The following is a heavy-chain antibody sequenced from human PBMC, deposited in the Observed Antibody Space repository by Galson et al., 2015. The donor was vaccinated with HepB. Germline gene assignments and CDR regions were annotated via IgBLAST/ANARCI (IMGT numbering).Heavy chain of an antibody. V-gene: IGHV3-23*01. CDR2: ISGSGGST. Sequence: SLRLSCAASGFTFSSYAMSWVRQAPGKGLEWVSAISGSGGSTYYADSVKGRFTISRDNSKNTLYLQMNSLRAEDTAVYYCAKAALVTYYYYYGMDVWGQGTTVTVSS. J-gene: IGHJ6*02. CDR1: GFTFSSYA. D-gene: IGHD2-8*02. CDR3: AKAALVTYYYYYGMDV.